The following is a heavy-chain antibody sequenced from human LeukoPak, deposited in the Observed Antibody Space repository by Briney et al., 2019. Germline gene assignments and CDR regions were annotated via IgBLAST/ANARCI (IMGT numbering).Heavy chain of an antibody. V-gene: IGHV4-59*13. Sequence: PSETLSLTCTVSGGSISSYYWIWIRHPPGEGLEWIGYIYHSGSTNYNPSLKSRVTISVDTSKNQFSLKVSSGTAADTAVYYCARAPYYYYMDVWGKGTTVTVSS. CDR1: GGSISSYY. CDR3: ARAPYYYYMDV. J-gene: IGHJ6*03. CDR2: IYHSGST.